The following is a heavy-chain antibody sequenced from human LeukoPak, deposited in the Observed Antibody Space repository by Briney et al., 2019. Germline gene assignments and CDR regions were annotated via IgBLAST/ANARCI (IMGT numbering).Heavy chain of an antibody. D-gene: IGHD3-16*01. CDR1: GGSISSGGYY. J-gene: IGHJ4*02. CDR2: IYYSGST. V-gene: IGHV4-39*07. Sequence: SETLSLTCTVSGGSISSGGYYWSWIRQPPGKGLEWIGSIYYSGSTYYNPSLKSRVTISVDTSKNQFSPKLSSVTAADTAVYYCARLTPRLVDYWGQGTLVTVSS. CDR3: ARLTPRLVDY.